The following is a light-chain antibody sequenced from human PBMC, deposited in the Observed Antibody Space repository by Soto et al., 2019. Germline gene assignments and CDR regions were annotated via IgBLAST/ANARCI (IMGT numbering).Light chain of an antibody. CDR3: SSYTSNSTRV. CDR2: DVS. Sequence: QSVLTQPASVSGSPGQSITISCTGTSSDVGNYKYVSWYQQHPGKAPKLMIYDVSNRPSGVSNRFSGSKSGNTASLTISGLQAEDEADYYCSSYTSNSTRVFGTGTKGTVL. CDR1: SSDVGNYKY. J-gene: IGLJ1*01. V-gene: IGLV2-14*01.